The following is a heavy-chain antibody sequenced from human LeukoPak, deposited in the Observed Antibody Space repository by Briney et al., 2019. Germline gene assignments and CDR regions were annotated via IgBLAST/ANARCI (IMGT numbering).Heavy chain of an antibody. CDR2: INPNSGGT. Sequence: ASVKVSCKASGYTFTGYYMHWVRQAPGQGLEWMGRINPNSGGTNYAQKFQGRVTITRDTSASTAYMELSSLRSEDTAVYYCARARGIQLWPLGYWGQGTLVTVSS. CDR3: ARARGIQLWPLGY. V-gene: IGHV1-2*06. D-gene: IGHD5-18*01. J-gene: IGHJ4*02. CDR1: GYTFTGYY.